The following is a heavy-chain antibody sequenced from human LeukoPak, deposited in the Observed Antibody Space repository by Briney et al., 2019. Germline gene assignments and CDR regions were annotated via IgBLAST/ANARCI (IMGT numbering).Heavy chain of an antibody. CDR1: GFTISTYW. CDR2: IYSGGST. J-gene: IGHJ6*02. D-gene: IGHD6-6*01. Sequence: GGSLRLSCAASGFTISTYWMSWVRQAPGKGLEWVSVIYSGGSTYYADSVKGRFTISRDNSKNTLYLQMNSLRAEDTAVYYCARSIAARRMTYYYGMDVWGQGTTVTVSS. V-gene: IGHV3-66*01. CDR3: ARSIAARRMTYYYGMDV.